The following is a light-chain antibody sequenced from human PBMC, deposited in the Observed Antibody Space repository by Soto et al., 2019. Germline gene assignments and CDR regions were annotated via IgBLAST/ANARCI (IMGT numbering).Light chain of an antibody. CDR1: TSIIRNNY. Sequence: QSVLTQPPSVSAAPGQKVTISCSGSTSIIRNNYVSWYQQLPGTAPKLLIYENDKRPSGIPDRFSGSKSGASATLGITGLQTGDEADYYCGTWDTSLSAGVFGGGTKLTVL. V-gene: IGLV1-51*02. CDR3: GTWDTSLSAGV. J-gene: IGLJ3*02. CDR2: END.